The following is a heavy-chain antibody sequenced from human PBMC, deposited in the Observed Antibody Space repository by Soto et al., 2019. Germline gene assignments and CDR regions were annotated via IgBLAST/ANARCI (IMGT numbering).Heavy chain of an antibody. Sequence: QLQLQESGPGLVKPSGTLSLTCAVSGDSVISNWWWGWVRQSPGKGVEWIADMLHSGSTNYSPSLDSRVTLSVDKSKNQFSLKMNSVTAADTAVNFGVRSRGWYKIYSWGQGIVVTVSS. D-gene: IGHD6-19*01. CDR1: GDSVISNWW. CDR2: MLHSGST. CDR3: VRSRGWYKIYS. V-gene: IGHV4-4*02. J-gene: IGHJ4*02.